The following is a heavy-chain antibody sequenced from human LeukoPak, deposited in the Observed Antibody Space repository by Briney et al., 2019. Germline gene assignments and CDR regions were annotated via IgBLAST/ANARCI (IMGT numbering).Heavy chain of an antibody. Sequence: SETLSLTYTVSGGSISSGDYYWSWIRQPPGKGLEWIGYIYNSGSTFYNPSLKSRVWISVDTSKNQFSLKLSSVTAADTAVYYCARSGYSNFDYWGQGTLVTVSS. CDR2: IYNSGST. D-gene: IGHD3-3*01. CDR3: ARSGYSNFDY. V-gene: IGHV4-30-4*01. CDR1: GGSISSGDYY. J-gene: IGHJ4*02.